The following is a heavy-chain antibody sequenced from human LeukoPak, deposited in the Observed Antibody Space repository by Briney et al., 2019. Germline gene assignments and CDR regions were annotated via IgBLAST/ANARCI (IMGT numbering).Heavy chain of an antibody. CDR1: GFTFSSYA. CDR2: ISPSADRT. V-gene: IGHV3-23*01. Sequence: GGSLRLSCAASGFTFSSYAMSWVRQAPGKRLEWVSFISPSADRTSNADSVEGRFTISRDNPRNMLYLQMNSLRDEDTAVYYCAIMHGYYDGSGYWVQWGQGTLVTVSS. CDR3: AIMHGYYDGSGYWVQ. D-gene: IGHD3-22*01. J-gene: IGHJ4*02.